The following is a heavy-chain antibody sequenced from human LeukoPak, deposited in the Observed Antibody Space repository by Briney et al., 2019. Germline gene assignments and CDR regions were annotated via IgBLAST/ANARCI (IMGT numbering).Heavy chain of an antibody. Sequence: SETLSLTCTVSGGSINSSTFYWGWIRQPPGKGLEWIGSMYYSGSTYYNPSLKSRVTISLDTSKNQFSLKLNSVTAADTAVYYCARGDYGDYLPWFDPWGQGTLVTVSS. CDR1: GGSINSSTFY. CDR3: ARGDYGDYLPWFDP. D-gene: IGHD4-17*01. V-gene: IGHV4-39*07. CDR2: MYYSGST. J-gene: IGHJ5*02.